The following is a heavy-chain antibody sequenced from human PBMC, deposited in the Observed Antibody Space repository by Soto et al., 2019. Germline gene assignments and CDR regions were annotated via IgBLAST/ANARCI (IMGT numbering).Heavy chain of an antibody. D-gene: IGHD3-3*01. J-gene: IGHJ4*02. CDR2: ISGSGGST. CDR1: GFTFSSYA. CDR3: ANVWVDFWSGYPYYFDY. Sequence: EVQLLESGGGLVQPGGSLRLSCAASGFTFSSYAMSWVRQAPGKGLEWVSAISGSGGSTYYADSVKGRFTISRDNSKNTLYLQMNSLRAEDTAVYYCANVWVDFWSGYPYYFDYWGQGTLVTVSS. V-gene: IGHV3-23*01.